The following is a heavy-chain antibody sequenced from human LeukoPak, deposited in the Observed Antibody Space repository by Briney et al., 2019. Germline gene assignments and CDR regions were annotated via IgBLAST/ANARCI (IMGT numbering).Heavy chain of an antibody. CDR1: GYSFSNYW. D-gene: IGHD2-21*02. CDR3: AIPPGYCGNDCSFDH. J-gene: IGHJ4*02. Sequence: GESLKISCEGSGYSFSNYWIGWVRQMPGKGLEWMGIIYPGDYETRYSPSFQGLVTISVDKSISTAYLQWSSLKATDTAMYYCAIPPGYCGNDCSFDHWGQGTLVTVSS. CDR2: IYPGDYET. V-gene: IGHV5-51*01.